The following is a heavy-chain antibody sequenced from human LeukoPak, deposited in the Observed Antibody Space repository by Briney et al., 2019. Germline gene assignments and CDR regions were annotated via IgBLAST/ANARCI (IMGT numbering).Heavy chain of an antibody. D-gene: IGHD3-9*01. V-gene: IGHV4-59*01. J-gene: IGHJ4*02. CDR1: GGSISSYY. Sequence: SETLSLTCTVSGGSISSYYWSWIRQPPGKGLEWIGYIYYSGSTNYNPSLKSRVTISVDTSKNQFSLKLSSVTAADTAVYYCARSHFDWSHYFDYWGQGTLVTVSS. CDR3: ARSHFDWSHYFDY. CDR2: IYYSGST.